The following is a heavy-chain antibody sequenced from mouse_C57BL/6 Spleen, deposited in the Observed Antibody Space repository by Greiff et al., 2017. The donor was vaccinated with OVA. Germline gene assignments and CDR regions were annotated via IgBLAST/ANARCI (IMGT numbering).Heavy chain of an antibody. V-gene: IGHV1-61*01. Sequence: VQLQQPGAELVRPGSSVKLSCKASGYTFTSYWMDWVKQRPGQGLEWIGNIYPSASETHYNQKFKDKATLTVDKSSSTAYMPLSSLTSEDSAVYYCASVVGNAMDYWGQGTSVTVSS. D-gene: IGHD1-1*01. CDR3: ASVVGNAMDY. CDR2: IYPSASET. J-gene: IGHJ4*01. CDR1: GYTFTSYW.